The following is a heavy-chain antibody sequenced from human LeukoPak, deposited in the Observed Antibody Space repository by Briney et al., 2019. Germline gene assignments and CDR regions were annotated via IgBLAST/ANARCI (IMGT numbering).Heavy chain of an antibody. Sequence: GASVKVSCKASGGTLSNYVISWVRQAPGQGLEWMGRIIPIFGTANYAQKFQGRVTITADESTTTAYMDLSSLRSEDTAVYYCASRSIVGATVNYFDYWGQGTLVTVSS. CDR2: IIPIFGTA. CDR3: ASRSIVGATVNYFDY. D-gene: IGHD1-26*01. CDR1: GGTLSNYV. V-gene: IGHV1-69*13. J-gene: IGHJ4*02.